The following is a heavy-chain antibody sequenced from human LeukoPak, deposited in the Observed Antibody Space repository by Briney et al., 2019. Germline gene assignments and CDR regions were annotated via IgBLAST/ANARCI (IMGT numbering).Heavy chain of an antibody. Sequence: ASVKVSCKASGGTFSSYAISWVRAAPGQGVGCVGGLIPIFGAANYAQKFQGRVTITADESTSTAYMELSSLRSEDTAVYYCARNFKRITMVRGVSPWDYYYGMDVWGQGTTVTVSS. CDR1: GGTFSSYA. CDR3: ARNFKRITMVRGVSPWDYYYGMDV. V-gene: IGHV1-69*13. J-gene: IGHJ6*02. CDR2: LIPIFGAA. D-gene: IGHD3-10*01.